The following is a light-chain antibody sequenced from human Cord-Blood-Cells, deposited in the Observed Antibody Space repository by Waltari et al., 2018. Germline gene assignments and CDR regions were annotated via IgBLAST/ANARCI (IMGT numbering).Light chain of an antibody. CDR1: KLGDKY. CDR3: QAWDSSTGVV. CDR2: QDS. Sequence: SYELTQPPSVSVSPGQTASITCSGAKLGDKYACWYQQKPGQSPGLVIYQDSKRPSGIPERFSGSNSGNTATLTISGTQAMDEADYYCQAWDSSTGVVFGGGTKLTVL. V-gene: IGLV3-1*01. J-gene: IGLJ2*01.